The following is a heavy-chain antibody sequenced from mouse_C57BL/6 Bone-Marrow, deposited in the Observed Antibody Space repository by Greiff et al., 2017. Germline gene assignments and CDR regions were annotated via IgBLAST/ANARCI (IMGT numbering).Heavy chain of an antibody. D-gene: IGHD1-1*01. CDR1: GYTFTEYT. Sequence: QVQLQQSGPVLVKPGASVKLSCKASGYTFTEYTIHWVKQRPGQGLEWIGWFYPGSGSIKYNEKFKDQATLTADKYSSTVYMELSRLTSEDSAVYVCARHEVDNYGSSHDVWGLGTTLTVSS. J-gene: IGHJ2*01. CDR2: FYPGSGSI. V-gene: IGHV1-62-2*01. CDR3: ARHEVDNYGSSHDV.